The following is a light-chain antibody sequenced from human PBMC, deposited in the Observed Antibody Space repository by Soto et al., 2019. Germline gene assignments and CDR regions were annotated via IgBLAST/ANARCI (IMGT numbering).Light chain of an antibody. CDR2: DAS. CDR3: QQFSSYPLT. Sequence: ETVLTQSPATLSLSPGQIATLSCRASQSVVTYLAWYQQKPGQAPRLLIYDASSRATGILDRFSGGGSGTDFTLTISRLEPEDFAVYYCQQFSSYPLTFGGGTKVDIK. V-gene: IGKV3-11*01. CDR1: QSVVTY. J-gene: IGKJ4*01.